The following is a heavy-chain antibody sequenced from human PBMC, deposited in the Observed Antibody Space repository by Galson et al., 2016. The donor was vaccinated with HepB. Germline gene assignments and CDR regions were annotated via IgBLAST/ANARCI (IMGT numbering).Heavy chain of an antibody. V-gene: IGHV3-23*01. Sequence: SLRLSCAASGFTFNNYAMSWVRQAPGKGLEWVSGISGSGDTTYNAGSVKGRFTISRENAKNSLYLQMKSLRAEDTAVYYCAREARFNDGFDIWGQGTMVTVSS. J-gene: IGHJ3*02. CDR3: AREARFNDGFDI. D-gene: IGHD3-3*01. CDR2: ISGSGDTT. CDR1: GFTFNNYA.